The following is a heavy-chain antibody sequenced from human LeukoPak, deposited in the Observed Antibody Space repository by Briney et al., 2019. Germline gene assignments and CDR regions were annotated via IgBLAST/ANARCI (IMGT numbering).Heavy chain of an antibody. V-gene: IGHV4-4*07. D-gene: IGHD3-10*01. CDR2: IYASGHT. Sequence: SETLSLTCTVSGGSISSYYWTWIRQVAGKGLEWVGRIYASGHTNYNPYLYGRVTMSVDTSMNQFSLKLTSVTASDTAVYYCARGWAPRGEKSSFDLWGQGTLVTVSS. CDR3: ARGWAPRGEKSSFDL. CDR1: GGSISSYY. J-gene: IGHJ4*02.